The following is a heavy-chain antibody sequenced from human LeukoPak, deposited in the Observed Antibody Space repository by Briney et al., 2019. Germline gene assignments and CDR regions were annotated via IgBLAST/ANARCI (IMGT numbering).Heavy chain of an antibody. J-gene: IGHJ5*02. CDR3: AREYITMVRGVKIKNWFDP. Sequence: SETLSLTCAVYGGSFSGYYWSWIRQPPGKGLEWIGEINHSGSTNYNPSLKSRVTISVDTSKNQFSLKLSSVTAADTAVYYCAREYITMVRGVKIKNWFDPWGQGTLVTVSS. D-gene: IGHD3-10*01. CDR2: INHSGST. V-gene: IGHV4-34*01. CDR1: GGSFSGYY.